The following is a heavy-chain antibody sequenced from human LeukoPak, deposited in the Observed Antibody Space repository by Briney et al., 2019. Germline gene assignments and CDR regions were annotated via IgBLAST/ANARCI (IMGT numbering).Heavy chain of an antibody. J-gene: IGHJ4*02. CDR2: VSHSGSA. CDR3: ARAVTMVRGSSRPFDY. D-gene: IGHD3-10*01. CDR1: GGSFSGFF. V-gene: IGHV4-34*01. Sequence: SETLSLTCAVSGGSFSGFFWSWIRQSPGKGLEWIGEVSHSGSANYNPSLQSRATISVDTSNRQFSLKLSSVTAADTAVYYCARAVTMVRGSSRPFDYWGQGTLVTVSS.